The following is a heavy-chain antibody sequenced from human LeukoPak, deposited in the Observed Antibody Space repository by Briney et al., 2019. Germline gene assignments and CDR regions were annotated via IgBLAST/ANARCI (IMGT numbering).Heavy chain of an antibody. CDR3: AKDFSSQSIAVAGRPYYYYYGMDV. D-gene: IGHD6-19*01. V-gene: IGHV3-23*01. J-gene: IGHJ6*04. CDR1: GFTFSSYA. CDR2: ISGSGGST. Sequence: GGSLRLSCAAPGFTFSSYAMSWVRQAPGKGLEWVSAISGSGGSTYYADSVRGRFTISRDNSKNTLYLQMNSLRAEDTAVYYCAKDFSSQSIAVAGRPYYYYYGMDVWGKGTTVTASS.